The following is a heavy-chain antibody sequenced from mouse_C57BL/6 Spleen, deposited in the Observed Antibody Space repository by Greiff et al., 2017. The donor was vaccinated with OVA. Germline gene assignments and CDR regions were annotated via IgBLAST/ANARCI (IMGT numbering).Heavy chain of an antibody. CDR1: GYAFSSSW. Sequence: QVQLQQSGPELVKPGASVKISCKASGYAFSSSWMNWVKQRPGKGLEWIGRIYPGDGDTNYNGKFKGKATLTADKSSSTAYMQLSSLTSEDSAVYFCARGDRDGAMDYWGQGTSVTVSS. D-gene: IGHD3-3*01. CDR2: IYPGDGDT. CDR3: ARGDRDGAMDY. J-gene: IGHJ4*01. V-gene: IGHV1-82*01.